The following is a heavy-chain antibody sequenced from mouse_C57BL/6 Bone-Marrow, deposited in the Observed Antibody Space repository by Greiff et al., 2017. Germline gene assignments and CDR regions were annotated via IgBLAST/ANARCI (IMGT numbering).Heavy chain of an antibody. CDR2: IYPRDGST. J-gene: IGHJ3*01. V-gene: IGHV1-78*01. CDR3: ARAEFYYGSPWFAY. Sequence: QVQLQQSDAELVKPGASVKISCKVSGYTFTDHTIHWMKQRPEQGLEWIGYIYPRDGSTKYNEKFKGKATSTADKSSSTAYMQLNSLQSEDSAVYFCARAEFYYGSPWFAYWGQGTLVTVSA. D-gene: IGHD1-1*01. CDR1: GYTFTDHT.